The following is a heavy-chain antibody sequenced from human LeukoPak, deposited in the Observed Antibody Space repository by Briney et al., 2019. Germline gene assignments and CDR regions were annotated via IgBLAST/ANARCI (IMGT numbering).Heavy chain of an antibody. D-gene: IGHD1-26*01. V-gene: IGHV1-46*01. CDR2: INPSGGST. Sequence: ASVKVSCKASGYTFTSYHLHWVRQAPGQGLEWMGIINPSGGSTSYAQKFQGRVTMTRDMSTSTVYMELSSLRSEDTAVYYCARDTVGATTDYYYYMDVWGKGTTVTVSS. CDR1: GYTFTSYH. J-gene: IGHJ6*03. CDR3: ARDTVGATTDYYYYMDV.